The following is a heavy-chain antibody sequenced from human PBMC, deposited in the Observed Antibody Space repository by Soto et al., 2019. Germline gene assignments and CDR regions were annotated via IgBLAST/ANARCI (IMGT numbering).Heavy chain of an antibody. CDR1: GGSISSYY. V-gene: IGHV4-59*08. CDR3: AVNQRGSQH. J-gene: IGHJ1*01. CDR2: IYYSGST. Sequence: SETLSLTCTVSGGSISSYYWSWIRQPPGKGLEWIGYIYYSGSTNYNPSLKSRVTISVDTSKNQFSLKLSSVTAADTAVYYCAVNQRGSQHWGQGTLVTVSS.